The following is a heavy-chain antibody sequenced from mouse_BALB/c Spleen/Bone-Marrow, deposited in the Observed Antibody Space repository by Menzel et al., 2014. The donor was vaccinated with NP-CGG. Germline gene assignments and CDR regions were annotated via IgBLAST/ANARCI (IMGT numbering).Heavy chain of an antibody. CDR2: IWAGGST. CDR3: ARDWLRRAMDY. CDR1: GFSLTSYG. Sequence: VHLVESGPGLVAPSQSLSITCTVSGFSLTSYGVHWVRQPPGKGLEWLGVIWAGGSTNYNSALMSRLSISKDNSKSXVFLKMNSLQTDDTAMYYCARDWLRRAMDYWGQGTSVTVSS. J-gene: IGHJ4*01. V-gene: IGHV2-9*02. D-gene: IGHD2-2*01.